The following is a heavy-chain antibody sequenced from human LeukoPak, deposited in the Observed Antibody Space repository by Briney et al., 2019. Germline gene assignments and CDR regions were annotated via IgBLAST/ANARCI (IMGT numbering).Heavy chain of an antibody. J-gene: IGHJ4*02. V-gene: IGHV4-59*08. Sequence: SETLSLTCTVSGGSISSYYWSWIRQPPGKGLEWIGYIYYSGSTNYNPSPKSRVTISVDTSKNQFSLKLSSVTAADTAVYYCAVTYGDYPFDYWGQGTLVTVSS. CDR2: IYYSGST. D-gene: IGHD4-17*01. CDR3: AVTYGDYPFDY. CDR1: GGSISSYY.